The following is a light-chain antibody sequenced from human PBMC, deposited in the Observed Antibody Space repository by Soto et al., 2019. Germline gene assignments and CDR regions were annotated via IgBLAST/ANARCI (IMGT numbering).Light chain of an antibody. V-gene: IGLV1-47*01. CDR1: SSNIGSNY. Sequence: QPVLAQPPSASGTPGQRVTISCSGSSSNIGSNYVYWYQQLPGTAPKLLIYRSNQRPSGVPDRFSASKSGTSASLAISGLRSEDEADYYCAAWDDSLSGVVFGGGTKLTVL. CDR2: RSN. J-gene: IGLJ2*01. CDR3: AAWDDSLSGVV.